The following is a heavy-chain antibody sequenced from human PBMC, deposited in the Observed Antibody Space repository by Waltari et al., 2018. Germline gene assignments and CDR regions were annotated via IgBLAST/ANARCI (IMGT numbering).Heavy chain of an antibody. CDR2: FHPNSGDT. CDR1: GYAFTSYY. Sequence: QVQLVQSGAEVKKPGASVKVSCKASGYAFTSYYMHWVRQDPGQGLEWMGWFHPNSGDTYYAQKFQGRVTMTRDTSITTAFMDLSRLRSDDTAVYYCARSYQSGSYWDYWCQGTLVTVSS. J-gene: IGHJ4*02. CDR3: ARSYQSGSYWDY. D-gene: IGHD1-26*01. V-gene: IGHV1-2*02.